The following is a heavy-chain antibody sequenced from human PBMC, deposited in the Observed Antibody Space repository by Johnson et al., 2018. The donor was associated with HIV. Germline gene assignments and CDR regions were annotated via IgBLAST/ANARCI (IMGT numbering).Heavy chain of an antibody. D-gene: IGHD6-6*01. CDR3: ARGSSGACDL. J-gene: IGHJ3*01. CDR1: GFTFSSYA. V-gene: IGHV3-48*01. Sequence: VQLVESGGGLVQPGGSLRLSCAASGFTFSSYAMSWIRQAPGKGLEWVSYISSSGSTIYYADSVKGRFTISRDNSKNTLYLPMNNLGAEDTALYYCARGSSGACDLWGRGTMVTVSS. CDR2: ISSSGSTI.